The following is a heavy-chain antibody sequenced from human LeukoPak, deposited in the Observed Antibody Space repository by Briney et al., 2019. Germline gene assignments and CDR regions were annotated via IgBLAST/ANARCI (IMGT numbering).Heavy chain of an antibody. D-gene: IGHD3-3*01. V-gene: IGHV1-2*02. J-gene: IGHJ3*02. CDR2: INPNSGGT. Sequence: ASVKVSCKASGYTFTGYYMHWVRQAPGQGLEWMRWINPNSGGTHYAQKFQGRVTMTRETSNSTAYMELSRLRSDDTAVYYCARDLSYYDFWSAYYPGAFDIWGPGTMVTVSS. CDR1: GYTFTGYY. CDR3: ARDLSYYDFWSAYYPGAFDI.